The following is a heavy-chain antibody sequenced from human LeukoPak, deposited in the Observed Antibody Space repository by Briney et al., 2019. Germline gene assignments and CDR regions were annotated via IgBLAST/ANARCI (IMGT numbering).Heavy chain of an antibody. CDR1: GFTFSSYE. Sequence: GSLRLSCAASGFTFSSYEMNWVRQAPGKGLEWVSYISSSGSTIYYADSVKGRFTISRDNAKNSLYLQMNSLRAEDTAVYYCARDSPAVAGYYFDYWGQGTLVTVSS. V-gene: IGHV3-48*03. D-gene: IGHD6-19*01. J-gene: IGHJ4*02. CDR3: ARDSPAVAGYYFDY. CDR2: ISSSGSTI.